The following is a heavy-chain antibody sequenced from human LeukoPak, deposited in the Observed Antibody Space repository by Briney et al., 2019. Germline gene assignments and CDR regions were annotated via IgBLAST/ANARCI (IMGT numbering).Heavy chain of an antibody. J-gene: IGHJ4*02. CDR2: INWNGGST. CDR3: ARDLTPCYVWGSPDY. D-gene: IGHD3-16*01. V-gene: IGHV3-20*04. CDR1: GFTFDDYG. Sequence: GGSLRLSCAASGFTFDDYGMSWVRQAPGKGLEWVSGINWNGGSTGYADSVKGRFTISRDNAKNSLYLQMNSLRAEDTALYYCARDLTPCYVWGSPDYWGQGTLVTVSS.